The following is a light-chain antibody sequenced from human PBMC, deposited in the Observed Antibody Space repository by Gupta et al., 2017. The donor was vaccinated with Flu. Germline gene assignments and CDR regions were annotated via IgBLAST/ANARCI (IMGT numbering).Light chain of an antibody. J-gene: IGLJ2*01. CDR1: SSNIGSNT. V-gene: IGLV1-44*01. CDR2: SNN. CDR3: AAWDDSRNGLV. Sequence: QSVLTQPPSASGTPGQRVTISCSGRSSNIGSNTVHWYHQPPGPPPNLLIYSNNQRPSVVPDRFSGSKSGTSASLAISGLQAEDEADYYCAAWDDSRNGLVFGGGTKLTVL.